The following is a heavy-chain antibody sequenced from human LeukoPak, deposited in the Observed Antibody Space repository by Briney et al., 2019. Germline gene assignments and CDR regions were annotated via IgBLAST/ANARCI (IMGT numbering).Heavy chain of an antibody. CDR1: GFIFSSYA. CDR2: IHSDGVTQ. D-gene: IGHD3-22*01. CDR3: VMDGYYEAEGFDP. V-gene: IGHV3-30-3*01. J-gene: IGHJ5*02. Sequence: PGRSLRLSCAPSGFIFSSYAMYWVRQAPGKGPEWVAFIHSDGVTQFHVDSVKGRFTISRDDSKKTLYLQMNSLRPEDTAVYYCVMDGYYEAEGFDPWGQGTLVPVSS.